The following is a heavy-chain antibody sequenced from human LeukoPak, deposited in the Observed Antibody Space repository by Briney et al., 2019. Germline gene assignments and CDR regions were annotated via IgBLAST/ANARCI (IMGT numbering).Heavy chain of an antibody. CDR2: ISYDGSNK. CDR3: ARDFAGATTDDY. V-gene: IGHV3-30-3*01. J-gene: IGHJ4*02. D-gene: IGHD1-26*01. CDR1: GFTFSSYA. Sequence: GRSLRLSCAASGFTFSSYAMHWVRQAPGKGLEWVAVISYDGSNKYYADSVKGRFTISRDNSKNTLYLQMNSPRAEDTAVYYCARDFAGATTDDYWGQGTLVTVSS.